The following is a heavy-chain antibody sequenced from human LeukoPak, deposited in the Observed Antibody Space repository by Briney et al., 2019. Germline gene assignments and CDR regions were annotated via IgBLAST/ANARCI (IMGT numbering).Heavy chain of an antibody. Sequence: SETLSLTCTVSGGSISSYYWSWIRQPPGKGLEWIGYIYYSGSTNYNPSLKSRVTISVDTSKNQFSLKLSSVTAADTAVYYCAGHHPRNTVDFWGPGTLVTVSS. D-gene: IGHD2-8*02. CDR1: GGSISSYY. J-gene: IGHJ4*02. CDR3: AGHHPRNTVDF. CDR2: IYYSGST. V-gene: IGHV4-59*01.